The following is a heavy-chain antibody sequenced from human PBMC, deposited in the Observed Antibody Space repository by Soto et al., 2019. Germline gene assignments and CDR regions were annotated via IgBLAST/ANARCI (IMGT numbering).Heavy chain of an antibody. Sequence: GASVKVSCKASGYTFTGYYMHWVRQAPGQGLEWMGWINPNSGGTNYAQKFQGRVTMTRDTSISTAYMELSRLRSDDTAVYYCARARMTTVALYYYYGMDVWGQGTTVTVSS. CDR1: GYTFTGYY. D-gene: IGHD4-17*01. CDR2: INPNSGGT. V-gene: IGHV1-2*02. J-gene: IGHJ6*02. CDR3: ARARMTTVALYYYYGMDV.